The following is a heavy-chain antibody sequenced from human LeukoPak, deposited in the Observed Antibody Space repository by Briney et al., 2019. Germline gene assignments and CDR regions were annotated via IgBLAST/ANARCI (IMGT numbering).Heavy chain of an antibody. D-gene: IGHD6-19*01. CDR2: IFYSGST. CDR3: ARRGSGWTNWFDP. CDR1: SGSISTSNYY. J-gene: IGHJ5*02. Sequence: SETLSLTCTVSSGSISTSNYYWGWVRQPPGNALEWIGNIFYSGSTYYSPSLKSRVTISLDTSRNQFSLKLNSVTAADTAVYYCARRGSGWTNWFDPWGQGTLVTVSS. V-gene: IGHV4-39*07.